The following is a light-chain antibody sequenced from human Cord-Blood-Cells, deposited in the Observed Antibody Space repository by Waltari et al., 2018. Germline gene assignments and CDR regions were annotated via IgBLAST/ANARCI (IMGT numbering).Light chain of an antibody. CDR2: DVS. CDR1: SSDVGGYNY. J-gene: IGLJ1*01. Sequence: QSALTQPRSVSGSPGQSVTISCTGTSSDVGGYNYFSCYQQHPGKAPKLMIYDVSKRPSGVPDRFSGSKSGNTASLTISGLQAEDEADYYCCSYAGSYTSYVFGTGTKVTVL. CDR3: CSYAGSYTSYV. V-gene: IGLV2-11*01.